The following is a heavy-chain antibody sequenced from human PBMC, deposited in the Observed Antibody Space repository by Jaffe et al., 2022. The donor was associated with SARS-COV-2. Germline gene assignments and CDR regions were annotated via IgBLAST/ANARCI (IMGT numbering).Heavy chain of an antibody. CDR3: ASEYYDSSGYYY. CDR2: IIPILGIA. CDR1: GGTFSSYT. D-gene: IGHD3-22*01. Sequence: QVQLVQSGAEVKKPGSSVKVSCKASGGTFSSYTISWVRQAPGQGLEWMGRIIPILGIANYAQKFQGRVTITADKSTSTAYMELSSLRSEDTAVYYCASEYYDSSGYYYWGQGTLVTVSS. J-gene: IGHJ4*02. V-gene: IGHV1-69*02.